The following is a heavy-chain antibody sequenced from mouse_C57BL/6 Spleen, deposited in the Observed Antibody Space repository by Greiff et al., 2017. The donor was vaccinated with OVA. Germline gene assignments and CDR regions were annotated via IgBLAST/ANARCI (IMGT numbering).Heavy chain of an antibody. CDR1: GYAFSSYW. V-gene: IGHV1-80*01. D-gene: IGHD1-1*01. CDR2: IYPGDGDT. Sequence: LVESGAELVKPGASVKISCKASGYAFSSYWMNWVKQRPGKGLEWIGQIYPGDGDTNYNGKFKGKATLTADKSSSTAYMQLSSLTSEDSAVYFCARSSITTVVATGAMDYWGQGTSVTVSS. J-gene: IGHJ4*01. CDR3: ARSSITTVVATGAMDY.